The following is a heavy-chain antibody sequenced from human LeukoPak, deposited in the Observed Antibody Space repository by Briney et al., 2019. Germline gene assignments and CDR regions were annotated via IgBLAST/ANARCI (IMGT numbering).Heavy chain of an antibody. CDR1: GGSISSYY. CDR2: IYYSGTT. D-gene: IGHD6-13*01. V-gene: IGHV4-59*01. Sequence: KPSETLSLTCTVSGGSISSYYWSWIRQPPVKGLEWIGYIYYSGTTNHNPSLKSRVTISVDTSKNQFSLKLSSVTAADTAVYYCARGVYIAAAQYGYWGQGTLVTVSS. J-gene: IGHJ4*02. CDR3: ARGVYIAAAQYGY.